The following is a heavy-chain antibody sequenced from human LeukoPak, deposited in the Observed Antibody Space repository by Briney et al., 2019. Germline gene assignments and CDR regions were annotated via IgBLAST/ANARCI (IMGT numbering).Heavy chain of an antibody. CDR3: AKGRLRFDAFDI. Sequence: GGSLRLSCAASGFTFDDYAMPWVRQAPGKGLEWVSGISWNSGSIGYADSVKGRFTISRDNAKNSLYLQMNSLRAEDTALYYCAKGRLRFDAFDIWGQGTMVTVSS. CDR2: ISWNSGSI. J-gene: IGHJ3*02. CDR1: GFTFDDYA. V-gene: IGHV3-9*01. D-gene: IGHD5-12*01.